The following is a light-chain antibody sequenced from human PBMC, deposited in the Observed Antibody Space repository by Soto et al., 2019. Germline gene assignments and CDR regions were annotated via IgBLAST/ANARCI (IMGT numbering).Light chain of an antibody. Sequence: EIVLTQSPATLSFSPGERATLSCRASQNVGGYLAWYQQKPGQAPRLLISDASNRAAGIPARFSGIGSGTDFTLTISSLEPEDFAVYYCQQRNSWPLTFGGGTKVEIK. CDR3: QQRNSWPLT. CDR1: QNVGGY. V-gene: IGKV3-11*01. CDR2: DAS. J-gene: IGKJ4*01.